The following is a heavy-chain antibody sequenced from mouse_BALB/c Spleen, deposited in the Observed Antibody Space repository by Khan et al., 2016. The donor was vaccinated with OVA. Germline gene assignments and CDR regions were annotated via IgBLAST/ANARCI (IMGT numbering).Heavy chain of an antibody. V-gene: IGHV9-3-1*01. CDR1: GFTFTNYG. Sequence: QIQLVQSGPELKKPGETVQISCKASGFTFTNYGMNWVRQAPGKGLKWMGWINTYTGEPTFTDDFKGRFAFSLETSASTAYLQINSLKNEDTATESWAKGGDNGAMDFWGQGTSVTVSS. J-gene: IGHJ4*01. CDR3: AKGGDNGAMDF. D-gene: IGHD3-3*01. CDR2: INTYTGEP.